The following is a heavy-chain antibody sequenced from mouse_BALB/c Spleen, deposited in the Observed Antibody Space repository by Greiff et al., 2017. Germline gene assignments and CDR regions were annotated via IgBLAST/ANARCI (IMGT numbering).Heavy chain of an antibody. J-gene: IGHJ4*01. V-gene: IGHV14-3*02. Sequence: VQLKQSGAELVKPGASVKLSCTASGFNIKDTYMHWVKQRPEQGLEWIGRIDPANGNTKYDPKFQGKATITADTSSNTAYLQLSSLTSEDTAVYYCAPNWDGSAMDYWGQGTSVTVSS. CDR2: IDPANGNT. CDR3: APNWDGSAMDY. CDR1: GFNIKDTY. D-gene: IGHD4-1*01.